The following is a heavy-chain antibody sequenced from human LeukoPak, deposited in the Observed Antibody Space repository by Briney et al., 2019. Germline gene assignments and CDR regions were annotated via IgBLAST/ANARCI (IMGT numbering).Heavy chain of an antibody. V-gene: IGHV1-69*05. CDR1: GGTFSSYA. CDR2: IIPIFGTA. J-gene: IGHJ6*03. Sequence: SVKVSCKASGGTFSSYAIGWVRQAPGQGLEWMGGIIPIFGTANYARKFQGRVTITTDESTSTAYMELSSLRSEDTAVYYCARDSGRKYYDFWSGQHYYMDVWGKGTTVTVSS. CDR3: ARDSGRKYYDFWSGQHYYMDV. D-gene: IGHD3-3*01.